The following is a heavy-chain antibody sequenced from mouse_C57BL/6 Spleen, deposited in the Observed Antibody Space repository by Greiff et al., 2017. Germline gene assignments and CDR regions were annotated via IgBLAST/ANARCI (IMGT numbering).Heavy chain of an antibody. V-gene: IGHV1-81*01. J-gene: IGHJ2*01. CDR1: GYTFTSYG. D-gene: IGHD2-1*01. CDR2: IYPRSGNT. Sequence: VQLQQSGAELARPGASVKLSCKASGYTFTSYGISWVKQRTGQGLEWIGEIYPRSGNTYYNEKFKGKATLTADKSSSTAYMELRSLTSEDSAVYFCARRTIYYGNYGDFDYWGQGTTLTVSS. CDR3: ARRTIYYGNYGDFDY.